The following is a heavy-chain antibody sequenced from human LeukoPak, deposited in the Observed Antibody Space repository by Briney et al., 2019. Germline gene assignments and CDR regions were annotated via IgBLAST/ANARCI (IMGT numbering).Heavy chain of an antibody. CDR2: ISGDGGST. CDR1: GFTFDDYA. CDR3: ARDLSSGY. J-gene: IGHJ4*02. D-gene: IGHD7-27*01. V-gene: IGHV3-43*02. Sequence: GGSLRLSCAASGFTFDDYAMHWVRQAPGKGLEWVSLISGDGGSTYYADSVKGRFTISRDNAKNTLYLQMNSLRAEDTAVYYCARDLSSGYWGQGTLVTVSS.